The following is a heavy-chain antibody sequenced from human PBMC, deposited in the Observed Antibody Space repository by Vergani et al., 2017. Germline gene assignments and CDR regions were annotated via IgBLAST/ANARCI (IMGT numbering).Heavy chain of an antibody. V-gene: IGHV1-69*01. CDR2: IIPIFGTA. CDR3: ARGQGDIVVVVAATGEYYYGMDV. J-gene: IGHJ6*02. D-gene: IGHD2-15*01. CDR1: GGTFSSYA. Sequence: QVQLVQSGAEVKKPGSSVKVSCKASGGTFSSYAISWVRQAPGQGLEWMGGIIPIFGTANYAQKFQGRVTITADESTSTAYMELSSLRSEDTAVYYCARGQGDIVVVVAATGEYYYGMDVWGQGTTVTVSS.